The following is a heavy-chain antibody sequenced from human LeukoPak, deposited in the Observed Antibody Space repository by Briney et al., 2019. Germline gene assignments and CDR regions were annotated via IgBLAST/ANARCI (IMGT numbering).Heavy chain of an antibody. Sequence: ASVTVSCKASGYTFTSYGISWVRQAPGQGLEWMGWISTYNGDTNYARHLQGRVTMTTDASTTTAYMELRSLRSDDTAVYFCARDRSLAVAGTGHLHYWGQGTLVTVSS. CDR1: GYTFTSYG. CDR2: ISTYNGDT. CDR3: ARDRSLAVAGTGHLHY. D-gene: IGHD6-19*01. J-gene: IGHJ4*02. V-gene: IGHV1-18*01.